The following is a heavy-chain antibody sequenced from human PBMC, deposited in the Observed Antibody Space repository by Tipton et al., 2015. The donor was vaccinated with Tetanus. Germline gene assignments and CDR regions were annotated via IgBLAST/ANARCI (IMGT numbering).Heavy chain of an antibody. CDR2: LSGSGDST. Sequence: SLRLSCAASGFTFSSYAVSWVRQAPGKGLEWVSSLSGSGDSTYYVDSVRGRFTISRDNSKNTLYLQMNSLRAEDSAVYYCARRQVEGGAHFDPWGQGTLVPVSS. V-gene: IGHV3-23*01. D-gene: IGHD1-1*01. J-gene: IGHJ5*02. CDR3: ARRQVEGGAHFDP. CDR1: GFTFSSYA.